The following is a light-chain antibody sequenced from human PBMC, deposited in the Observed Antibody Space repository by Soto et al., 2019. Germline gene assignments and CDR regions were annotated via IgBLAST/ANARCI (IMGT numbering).Light chain of an antibody. CDR2: GPS. V-gene: IGKV3-15*01. CDR1: QTINNN. CDR3: QQYNNWPQT. J-gene: IGKJ1*01. Sequence: ESVFAQCPGTLSLSPGERATLSCSASQTINNNVAWYQLKYGQVPRLLINGPSTRATDIPARFSGSGSGTEFTLTISSLQSEDFAEYHCQQYNNWPQTFGQGTKVDIK.